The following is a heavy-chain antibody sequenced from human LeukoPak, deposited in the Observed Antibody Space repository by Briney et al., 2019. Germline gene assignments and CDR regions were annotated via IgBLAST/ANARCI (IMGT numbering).Heavy chain of an antibody. CDR2: IYPGDSDT. Sequence: GESLKISCKGSGYSFTSYWIGWVRQMPGKGLEWMGIIYPGDSDTRYSPSLQGQVTISADKSISTAYLQWSSLKASDTAMYYCARQIRPGIAAAGVDYWGQGTLVTVSS. D-gene: IGHD6-13*01. CDR3: ARQIRPGIAAAGVDY. J-gene: IGHJ4*02. V-gene: IGHV5-51*01. CDR1: GYSFTSYW.